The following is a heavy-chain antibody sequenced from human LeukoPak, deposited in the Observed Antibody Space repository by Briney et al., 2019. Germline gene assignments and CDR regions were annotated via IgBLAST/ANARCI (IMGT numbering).Heavy chain of an antibody. CDR2: IIYILGIA. V-gene: IGHV1-69*04. Sequence: ASVKVTCKASGGTISSYAISWVRQHPGQGLEWMGRIIYILGIANYAQKFQGRVTIAADKSTSTAYMELSSLRSEDTAVYYCWGTQRYHDYMILNSRPGDAFDIWGQGTMVTVSS. CDR3: WGTQRYHDYMILNSRPGDAFDI. D-gene: IGHD5-12*01. CDR1: GGTISSYA. J-gene: IGHJ3*02.